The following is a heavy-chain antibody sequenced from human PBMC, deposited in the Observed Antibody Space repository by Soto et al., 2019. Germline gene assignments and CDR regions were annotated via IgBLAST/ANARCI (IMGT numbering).Heavy chain of an antibody. CDR2: ISSGGDST. V-gene: IGHV3-23*01. CDR1: GFTFSTYG. D-gene: IGHD4-17*01. J-gene: IGHJ4*02. CDR3: AKDGSATVITSSFY. Sequence: LRLSCAASGFTFSTYGMSWVRQAPGRGLEWVSGISSGGDSTNYADSVKGRFTISRDNSKSTLYPQMSSLRVEDTAVYYCAKDGSATVITSSFYWGQGTLVTVSS.